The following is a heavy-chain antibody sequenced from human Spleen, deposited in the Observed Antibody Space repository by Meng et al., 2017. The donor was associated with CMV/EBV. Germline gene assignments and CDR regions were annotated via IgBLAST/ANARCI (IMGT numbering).Heavy chain of an antibody. J-gene: IGHJ3*02. CDR3: ARDFRGQLGAFDI. CDR1: GGTFSSYA. Sequence: SVKVSCKASGGTFSSYAISWVRQAPGQGLEWMGGIIPILDIANYAQKFQDRVTITADKSTSTAYMELSSLRSEDTAVYYCARDFRGQLGAFDIWGQGTMVTVSS. D-gene: IGHD2-2*01. V-gene: IGHV1-69*10. CDR2: IIPILDIA.